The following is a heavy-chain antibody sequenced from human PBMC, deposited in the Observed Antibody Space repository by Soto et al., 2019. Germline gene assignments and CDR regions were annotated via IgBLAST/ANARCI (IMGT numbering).Heavy chain of an antibody. D-gene: IGHD6-25*01. J-gene: IGHJ3*02. CDR1: GYSFTSYW. CDR3: ARPSKAVNDAFDI. V-gene: IGHV5-51*01. CDR2: IYPGDSDT. Sequence: PGESLKISCKGSGYSFTSYWIGWVRQMPGKDLEWMGIIYPGDSDTRYSPSFQGQVTISADKSISTAYLQWSSLKASDIAMYYCARPSKAVNDAFDIWGQGTMVTVSS.